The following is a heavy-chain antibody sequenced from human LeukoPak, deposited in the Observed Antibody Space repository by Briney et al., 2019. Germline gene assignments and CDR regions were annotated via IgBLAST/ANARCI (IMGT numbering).Heavy chain of an antibody. J-gene: IGHJ6*02. CDR3: ARGGYDFWSGYSPIYYYGMDV. CDR2: MNPNSGNT. CDR1: GYIFTSYD. D-gene: IGHD3-3*01. V-gene: IGHV1-8*01. Sequence: GASVKVSCKASGYIFTSYDINWVRQATGQGLEWMGWMNPNSGNTGYAQKFQGRVTMTRNTSISTAYMELSSLRSEDTAVYYCARGGYDFWSGYSPIYYYGMDVWGQGTTVTVSS.